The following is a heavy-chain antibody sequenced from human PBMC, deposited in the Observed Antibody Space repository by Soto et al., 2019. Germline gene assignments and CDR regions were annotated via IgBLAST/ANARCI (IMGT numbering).Heavy chain of an antibody. CDR3: AKDSSYRRVPAAMDSYMDV. V-gene: IGHV3-30*18. Sequence: GGSLRLSCAASGFTFSSYGMHWVRQAPGKGLEWVAVISYDGSNKYYADSVKGRFTISRDNSKNTLYLQMNSLRAEDTAVYYCAKDSSYRRVPAAMDSYMDVWGKGTTVTVSS. J-gene: IGHJ6*03. CDR1: GFTFSSYG. D-gene: IGHD2-2*01. CDR2: ISYDGSNK.